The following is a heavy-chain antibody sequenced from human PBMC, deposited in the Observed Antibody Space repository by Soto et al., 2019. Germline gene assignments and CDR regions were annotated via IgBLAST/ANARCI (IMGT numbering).Heavy chain of an antibody. V-gene: IGHV3-33*01. J-gene: IGHJ4*02. CDR3: ARSRASSGYYAYFDH. D-gene: IGHD3-22*01. Sequence: GGSLRLSCAASGFTFSSYGMHWVRQAPGKGLEWVAVIWYDGSNKYYADSVKGRFTISRDNSKNTLYLQMNSLRAEDTAVYYCARSRASSGYYAYFDHWGQGTLVTVSS. CDR2: IWYDGSNK. CDR1: GFTFSSYG.